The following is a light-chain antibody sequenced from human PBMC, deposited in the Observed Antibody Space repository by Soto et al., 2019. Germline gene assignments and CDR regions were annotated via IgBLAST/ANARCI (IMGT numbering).Light chain of an antibody. CDR1: SSNIGAGYD. V-gene: IGLV1-40*01. CDR2: GNS. CDR3: QSYDSSLSGYV. Sequence: QAVVAQPPSVSGAPGQRVTIFCTGSSSNIGAGYDVHWYQQLPGTAPKLLIYGNSNRPSGVPDRFSGSKSGTSASLAITGLQAEDEADYYCQSYDSSLSGYVFGTGTKVTVL. J-gene: IGLJ1*01.